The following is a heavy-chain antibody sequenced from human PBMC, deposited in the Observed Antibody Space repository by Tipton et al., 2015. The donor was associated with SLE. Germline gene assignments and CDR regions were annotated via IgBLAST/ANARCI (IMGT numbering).Heavy chain of an antibody. V-gene: IGHV4-61*02. J-gene: IGHJ4*02. CDR3: ARVSPIFYYFDY. CDR1: GGSISSGSYY. D-gene: IGHD3-3*01. CDR2: IYTSGST. Sequence: TLSLTCTVSGGSISSGSYYWSWIRQPAGKGLEWIGRIYTSGSTNYNHSLKSRVTISVDTSKNPFSLKLSSVTAADTAVYYCARVSPIFYYFDYWGQGTLVTVSS.